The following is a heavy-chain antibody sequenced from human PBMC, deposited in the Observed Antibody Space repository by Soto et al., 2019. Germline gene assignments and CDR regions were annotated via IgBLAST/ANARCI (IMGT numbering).Heavy chain of an antibody. J-gene: IGHJ6*02. CDR2: IYYSGST. V-gene: IGHV4-61*01. Sequence: QVQLQESGPGLVKPSETLSLTCTVSGGSVSSGSYYWSWIRQPPGKGLEWIGYIYYSGSTNYNPSLKSRVTISVDTSKNQFSLKLSSVTAADTAVYYCARWPFWSGYYNYYYYYGMDVWGQGTTVTVSS. CDR3: ARWPFWSGYYNYYYYYGMDV. CDR1: GGSVSSGSYY. D-gene: IGHD3-3*01.